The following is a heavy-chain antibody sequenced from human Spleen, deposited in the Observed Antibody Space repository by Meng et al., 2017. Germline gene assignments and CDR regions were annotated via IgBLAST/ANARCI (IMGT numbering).Heavy chain of an antibody. CDR1: GYSISSGYY. D-gene: IGHD6-13*01. J-gene: IGHJ2*01. CDR2: IYHSGST. V-gene: IGHV4-38-2*02. CDR3: ARDIARTYWYFDL. Sequence: GSLRLSCAVSGYSISSGYYWGWIRQPPGKGLEWIGSIYHSGSTFYNPSLKSRVTISVDTSKNQFSLRLTSVTAADTAVYYCARDIARTYWYFDLWGRGTLVTVSS.